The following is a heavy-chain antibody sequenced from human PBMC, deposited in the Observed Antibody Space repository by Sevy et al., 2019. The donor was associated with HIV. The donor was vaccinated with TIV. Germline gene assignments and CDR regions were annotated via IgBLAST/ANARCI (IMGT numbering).Heavy chain of an antibody. CDR3: ARVAVVRGGYLWDAFDI. CDR2: ISSSGNTI. CDR1: GFRFSSDE. Sequence: GGSLRLSCAASGFRFSSDEVNWVRQAPGKGLEWVSYISSSGNTIYYADSVKGRFTISRDNAKNSLYLQMNSLRAEDTAIYYCARVAVVRGGYLWDAFDIWGQGTMVTVSS. D-gene: IGHD3-10*02. V-gene: IGHV3-48*03. J-gene: IGHJ3*02.